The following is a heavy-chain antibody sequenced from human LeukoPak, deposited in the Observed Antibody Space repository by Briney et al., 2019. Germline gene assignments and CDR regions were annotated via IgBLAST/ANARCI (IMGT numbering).Heavy chain of an antibody. CDR3: ARDWDYYDSSGYLAFDY. V-gene: IGHV1-2*02. Sequence: GASVKVSCKASGGTFNNYAITWLRQAPGQGLEWMGWINPNSGGTNYAQKFQDRVTMTRDTSISTAYMELSRLRSDDTAVYYCARDWDYYDSSGYLAFDYWGQGTLVTVSS. D-gene: IGHD3-22*01. CDR2: INPNSGGT. J-gene: IGHJ4*02. CDR1: GGTFNNYA.